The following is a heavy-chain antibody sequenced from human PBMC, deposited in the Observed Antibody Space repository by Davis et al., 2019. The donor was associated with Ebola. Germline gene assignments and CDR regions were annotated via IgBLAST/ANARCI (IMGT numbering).Heavy chain of an antibody. V-gene: IGHV7-4-1*02. CDR3: ARARYCSGGSCYSTD. Sequence: ASVKVSCKASGYTFTDYPINWVRQAPGQGLEWLGWINTDTRNPTYAQGFTGRFVFSLDTSVSTAYLQISSLKAEDTAVYYCARARYCSGGSCYSTDWGQGTLVTVSS. CDR2: INTDTRNP. CDR1: GYTFTDYP. J-gene: IGHJ4*02. D-gene: IGHD2-15*01.